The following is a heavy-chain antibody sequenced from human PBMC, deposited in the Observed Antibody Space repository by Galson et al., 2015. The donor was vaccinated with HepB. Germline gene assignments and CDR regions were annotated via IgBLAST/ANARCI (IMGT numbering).Heavy chain of an antibody. J-gene: IGHJ4*02. CDR2: IWYDGSNK. CDR1: GFTFSSYG. V-gene: IGHV3-33*01. CDR3: ARDISIFGVDALDY. D-gene: IGHD3-3*01. Sequence: SLRLSCAASGFTFSSYGMHWVRQAPGKGLEWVAVIWYDGSNKYYADSVKGRFTISRDNSKNTLYLQMNSLRAEDTAVYYCARDISIFGVDALDYWGQGTLVTVSS.